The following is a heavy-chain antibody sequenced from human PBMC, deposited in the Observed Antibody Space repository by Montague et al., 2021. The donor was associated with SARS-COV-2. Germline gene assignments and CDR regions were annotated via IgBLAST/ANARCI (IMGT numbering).Heavy chain of an antibody. J-gene: IGHJ6*02. CDR3: ARDGYGSGSYASGLDV. CDR2: ISISSSYI. V-gene: IGHV3-21*01. Sequence: SLRLSCAASGFTFSCYSMNWVRQAPGKGLDGVSSISISSSYIYYADSVKGRFTISRDNAKNSLLLQMNSLRAEDTAVYYCARDGYGSGSYASGLDVWGQGTTVTVSS. CDR1: GFTFSCYS. D-gene: IGHD3-10*01.